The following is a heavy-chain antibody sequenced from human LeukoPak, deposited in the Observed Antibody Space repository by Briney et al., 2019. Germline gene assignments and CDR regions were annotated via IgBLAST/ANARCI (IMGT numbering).Heavy chain of an antibody. V-gene: IGHV2-5*02. CDR3: ARPGGYYDYVWGSYLPYFDY. CDR2: IYWDDDK. CDR1: GFSLTTSGVG. D-gene: IGHD3-16*02. Sequence: SGPTLVNPTPPLTLTCTFSGFSLTTSGVGVGWIRQPPGKALEWLALIYWDDDKRYSPSLKNRLTITKGTSKNQVVLTMTNMDPVDTATYYCARPGGYYDYVWGSYLPYFDYWGQGTLVTVSS. J-gene: IGHJ4*02.